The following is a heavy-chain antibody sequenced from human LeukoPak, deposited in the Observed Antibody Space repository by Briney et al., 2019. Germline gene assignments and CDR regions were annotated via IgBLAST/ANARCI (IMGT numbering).Heavy chain of an antibody. J-gene: IGHJ4*02. CDR3: AKTGAVAFAFDY. D-gene: IGHD6-19*01. Sequence: GGSLRLSCAASGFTFSSYAMHWVRQAPGKGLEWVAVISYDGSNKYYADSVKGRFTISRDNSKNTLYLQMNSLRAEDTAVYYCAKTGAVAFAFDYWGQGTLVTVSS. V-gene: IGHV3-30-3*01. CDR2: ISYDGSNK. CDR1: GFTFSSYA.